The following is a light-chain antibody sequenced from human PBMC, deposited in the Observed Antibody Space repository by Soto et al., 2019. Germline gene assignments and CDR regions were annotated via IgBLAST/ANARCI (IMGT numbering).Light chain of an antibody. V-gene: IGKV3-20*01. CDR1: QSVSSSY. J-gene: IGKJ2*01. CDR3: KQYGSSPMYT. CDR2: GAS. Sequence: EIVLTQSPGTLSLSPGERATLSCRASQSVSSSYLAWYQQKPGQAPRLLIYGASSRATGIPDRFSGSGSGTGFTLTISRMEPEDFAVYYCKQYGSSPMYTFGQGTKLEI.